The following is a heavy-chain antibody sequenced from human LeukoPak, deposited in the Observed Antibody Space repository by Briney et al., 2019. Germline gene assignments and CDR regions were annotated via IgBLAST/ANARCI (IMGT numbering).Heavy chain of an antibody. J-gene: IGHJ4*02. CDR2: IQQDGSEK. CDR1: GFMFSRYW. Sequence: GGSLRLSCAASGFMFSRYWMSWVRQAPGKGLEWVANIQQDGSEKNYVDSVKGRFTISRDNSKNTLYPQMNSLRAEDTAVYYCARDLVDSDWGQGTLVTVSS. CDR3: ARDLVDSD. D-gene: IGHD1-26*01. V-gene: IGHV3-7*01.